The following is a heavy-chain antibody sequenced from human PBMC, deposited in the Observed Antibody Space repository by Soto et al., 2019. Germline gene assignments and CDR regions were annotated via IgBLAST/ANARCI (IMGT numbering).Heavy chain of an antibody. CDR3: ARELHGGSYGMDV. Sequence: EVQLVESGGGLVQPGGSLRLSCAASGFTFSNYDMHWVRQVTGKGLEWVSGITTAGDTYYPGSVKGRFTISREKAKNTLYLPMKCLSAGDTAVYYCARELHGGSYGMDVWGQGTTVTVSS. CDR1: GFTFSNYD. CDR2: ITTAGDT. J-gene: IGHJ6*02. V-gene: IGHV3-13*01.